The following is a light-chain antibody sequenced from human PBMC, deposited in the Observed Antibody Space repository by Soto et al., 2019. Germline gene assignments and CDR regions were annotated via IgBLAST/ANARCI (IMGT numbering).Light chain of an antibody. CDR3: QQYAGSPRT. Sequence: EIVLTQSPGILSLSPGERATLSCMASQSVSNNYLAWYQQKPGQAPRLLIYGASNRATGIPDRFSGSGSGTDFTLTISRLEPEDFAVYYCQQYAGSPRTFGQGTKVDIK. J-gene: IGKJ1*01. CDR2: GAS. CDR1: QSVSNNY. V-gene: IGKV3-20*01.